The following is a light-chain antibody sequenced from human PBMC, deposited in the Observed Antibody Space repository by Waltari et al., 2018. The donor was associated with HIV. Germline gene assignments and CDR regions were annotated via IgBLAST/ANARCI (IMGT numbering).Light chain of an antibody. CDR3: QQYNNWPGYT. Sequence: EIVMTQSPATLSVSPGERATLSCRASQGVNSNLAWYQQKPGQAPRLLIYGASTMATGIPARFSGSGSGTEFTLTITSLQSEDFAVYYCQQYNNWPGYTFGGGTKVEIK. CDR1: QGVNSN. CDR2: GAS. V-gene: IGKV3-15*01. J-gene: IGKJ4*01.